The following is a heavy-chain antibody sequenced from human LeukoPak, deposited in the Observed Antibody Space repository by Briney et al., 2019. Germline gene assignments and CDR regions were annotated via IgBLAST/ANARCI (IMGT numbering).Heavy chain of an antibody. J-gene: IGHJ4*02. V-gene: IGHV4-61*02. Sequence: PSETLSLTCTVSGGSISSGSYYWSWIRQPAGKGLEWIGRIYTSGSTNYNPSLKSRVTISVDTSKNQFSLKLSSVTAADTAVYYCAREFAEQQLVRHVDYWGQGTLVTVSS. CDR1: GGSISSGSYY. D-gene: IGHD6-13*01. CDR3: AREFAEQQLVRHVDY. CDR2: IYTSGST.